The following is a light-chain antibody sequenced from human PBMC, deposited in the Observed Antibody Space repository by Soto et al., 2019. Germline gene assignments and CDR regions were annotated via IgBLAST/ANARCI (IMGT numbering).Light chain of an antibody. CDR1: QTISSF. J-gene: IGKJ1*01. V-gene: IGKV3-20*01. CDR3: QQYGGSPRT. CDR2: GAS. Sequence: EIVLTQSPGTLSLSPGEGATLSCRASQTISSFLAWYQQKRGQAPRLLIHGASNRATGIPDRFSGSGSGTDFTLTITRLEPEDFAAYYCQQYGGSPRTFGQGTKVEVK.